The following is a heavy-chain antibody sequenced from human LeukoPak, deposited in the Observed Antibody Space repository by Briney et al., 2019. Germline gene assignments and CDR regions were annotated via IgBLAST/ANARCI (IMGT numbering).Heavy chain of an antibody. V-gene: IGHV1-2*02. D-gene: IGHD4/OR15-4a*01. CDR1: GYIFPGYY. Sequence: ASLKVSCKASGYIFPGYYIHWVRQAPGQGPEWMGWINPNSGDTDYAQKFQGGVTMTRDTSISTVYLELTSLRSDDTAIYYCTRADWANYNMIDFWGQGTLVTVSS. CDR2: INPNSGDT. J-gene: IGHJ4*02. CDR3: TRADWANYNMIDF.